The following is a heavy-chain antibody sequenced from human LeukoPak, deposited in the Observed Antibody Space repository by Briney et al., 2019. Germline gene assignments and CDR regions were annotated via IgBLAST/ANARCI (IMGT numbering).Heavy chain of an antibody. D-gene: IGHD6-13*01. V-gene: IGHV4-38-2*02. Sequence: PSETLSLTCTVSGYSISSGYYWGWIRQPPGKGLEWIGSIYHSGSTYYNPSLKSRVTISVDTSKNQFSLKLSSVTAADTAVYYCARGYSSSWYWRFPYYFDYWGQGTLVTVSS. J-gene: IGHJ4*02. CDR3: ARGYSSSWYWRFPYYFDY. CDR2: IYHSGST. CDR1: GYSISSGYY.